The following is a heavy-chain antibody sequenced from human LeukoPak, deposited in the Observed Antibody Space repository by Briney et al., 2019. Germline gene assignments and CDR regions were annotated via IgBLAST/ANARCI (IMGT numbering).Heavy chain of an antibody. CDR1: GFTFSSYW. J-gene: IGHJ4*02. CDR3: ARDGSSSGIFDY. CDR2: IWYDGSNK. D-gene: IGHD6-6*01. V-gene: IGHV3-33*08. Sequence: GGSLRLSCAASGFTFSSYWMGWVRQAPGQGLEWVAVIWYDGSNKYYADSVKGRFTISRDNSKNTLYLQMNSLRAEDTAVYYCARDGSSSGIFDYWGQGTLVTVSS.